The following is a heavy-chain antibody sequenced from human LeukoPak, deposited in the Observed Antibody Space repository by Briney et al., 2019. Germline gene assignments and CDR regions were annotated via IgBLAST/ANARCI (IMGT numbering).Heavy chain of an antibody. Sequence: WASVKVSCKASGGTFSTYAISWVRQAPGQGLEWMGGIIPIFGTANYAQKFQGRVTITADESTSTAYMELSSLRSEDTAVYYCAAAGTGQLVRDDAFDIWGQGTMVTVSS. J-gene: IGHJ3*02. CDR2: IIPIFGTA. CDR3: AAAGTGQLVRDDAFDI. CDR1: GGTFSTYA. D-gene: IGHD6-13*01. V-gene: IGHV1-69*01.